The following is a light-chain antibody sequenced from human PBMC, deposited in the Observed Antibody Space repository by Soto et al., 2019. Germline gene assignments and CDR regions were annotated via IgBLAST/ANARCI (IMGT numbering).Light chain of an antibody. J-gene: IGKJ4*01. CDR2: DAS. V-gene: IGKV1-33*01. CDR1: QDIKNY. CDR3: QHYDHLPPLS. Sequence: DIQMTQSPSSLSASVGDRVTITCQASQDIKNYLNWYQQKPGKAPNLLLYDASNLKTGVPSRYXGSGSGTHFTFTISSLQHEDIATYYCQHYDHLPPLSFGGGTKVEIK.